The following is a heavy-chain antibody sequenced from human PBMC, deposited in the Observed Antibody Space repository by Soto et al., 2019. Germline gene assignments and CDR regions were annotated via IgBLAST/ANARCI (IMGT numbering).Heavy chain of an antibody. CDR2: IIPIFGTA. D-gene: IGHD3-22*01. V-gene: IGHV1-69*13. Sequence: SVKVSCKASGGTFSSYAISWVRQAPGQGLEWMGGIIPIFGTANYAQKFQGRVTITADESTSTAYMELSSLRSEDTAVYYCARGFDYYDSSGYYAPIDSWGQGNLVTVSA. J-gene: IGHJ4*02. CDR3: ARGFDYYDSSGYYAPIDS. CDR1: GGTFSSYA.